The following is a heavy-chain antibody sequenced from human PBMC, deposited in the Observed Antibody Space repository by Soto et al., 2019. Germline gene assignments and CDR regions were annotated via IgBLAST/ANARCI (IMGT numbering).Heavy chain of an antibody. J-gene: IGHJ5*02. V-gene: IGHV1-18*01. CDR1: GYTFTSYG. D-gene: IGHD1-1*01. CDR2: ISAYNGNT. Sequence: ASVTVSCKASGYTFTSYGISWVRQAPGQGLEWMGWISAYNGNTNYAQKFQGRVTITADKSTSTAYMELSSLRSEDTAVYYCARDRATRNDRWFDPWGQGTLVTVSS. CDR3: ARDRATRNDRWFDP.